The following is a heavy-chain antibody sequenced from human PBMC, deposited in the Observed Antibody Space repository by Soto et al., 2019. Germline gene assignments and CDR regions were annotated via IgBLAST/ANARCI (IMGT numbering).Heavy chain of an antibody. Sequence: QVQLVQSGAEVKKPGSSVKVSCKVSGGTFGSYAVSWVRQAPGQGLEWMGRIIPSFGTPNYAPNFQDRATTTADEATSTAYMEMSSLRSEDTAFFYCARMADDSSVDFDYWGQGTPVTVSS. V-gene: IGHV1-69*01. CDR2: IIPSFGTP. D-gene: IGHD3-22*01. CDR3: ARMADDSSVDFDY. J-gene: IGHJ4*02. CDR1: GGTFGSYA.